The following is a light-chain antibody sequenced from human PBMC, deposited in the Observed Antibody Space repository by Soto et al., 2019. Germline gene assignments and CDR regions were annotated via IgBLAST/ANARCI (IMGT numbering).Light chain of an antibody. J-gene: IGKJ2*01. CDR3: QQRSNWLYT. V-gene: IGKV3-11*01. Sequence: DIVLTQSPATLSLSPGERATLSCRASQSVSSYLAWYQQKPGQAPRLLIYDASNRATGIPARFSGSGSGTDFTLTICSLEPEDFAVYYCQQRSNWLYTFGQGTKVDIK. CDR1: QSVSSY. CDR2: DAS.